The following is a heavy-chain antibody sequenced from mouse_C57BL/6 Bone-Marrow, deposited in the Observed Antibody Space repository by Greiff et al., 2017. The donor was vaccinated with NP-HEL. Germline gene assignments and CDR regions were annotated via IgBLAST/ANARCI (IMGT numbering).Heavy chain of an antibody. V-gene: IGHV1-64*01. CDR1: GYTFTSYW. CDR2: IHPNSGST. Sequence: VKLQESGAELVKPGASVKLSCKASGYTFTSYWMHWVKQRPGQGLEWIGMIHPNSGSTNYNEKFKSKATLTVDKSSSTAYMQLSSLTSEDSAVYYCARSGYYRYFDVWGTGTTVTVSS. D-gene: IGHD2-2*01. J-gene: IGHJ1*03. CDR3: ARSGYYRYFDV.